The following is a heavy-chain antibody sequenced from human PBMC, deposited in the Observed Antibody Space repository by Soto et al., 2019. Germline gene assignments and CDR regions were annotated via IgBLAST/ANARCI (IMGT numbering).Heavy chain of an antibody. CDR1: GGTFSNYA. J-gene: IGHJ6*01. Sequence: QVQLVQSGAEVKKPGSSVKVSCKASGGTFSNYALISWVRQAPGQGLEWMGGIIPIDATVNYAQKLQGRITITADESTTTAYMDLGSLRSEDTAVYYCARDLIGFGYPYGDVCGQGTTVTVSS. CDR2: IIPIDATV. V-gene: IGHV1-69*12. D-gene: IGHD3-10*01. CDR3: ARDLIGFGYPYGDV.